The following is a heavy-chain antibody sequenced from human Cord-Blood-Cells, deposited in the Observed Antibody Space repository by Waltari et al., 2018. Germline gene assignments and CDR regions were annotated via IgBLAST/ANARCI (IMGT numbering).Heavy chain of an antibody. CDR3: ARDQRVVITKYYFDY. D-gene: IGHD3-22*01. CDR2: IKQDGSEK. J-gene: IGHJ4*02. Sequence: EVQLVESGGGLVQPGGSLRLSCAASGFTFSSYWMSWVRQAPGKGLEWVANIKQDGSEKDYVDSVKGRFTISRDNAKNSLYLQMNSLRAEDTAVYYCARDQRVVITKYYFDYWGQGTLVTVSS. CDR1: GFTFSSYW. V-gene: IGHV3-7*01.